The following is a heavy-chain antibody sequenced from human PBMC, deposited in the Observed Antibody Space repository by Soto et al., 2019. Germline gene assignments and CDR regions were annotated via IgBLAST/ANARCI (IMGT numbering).Heavy chain of an antibody. CDR3: ARESAYGYSKNYGMDV. D-gene: IGHD6-13*01. J-gene: IGHJ6*02. CDR2: IYYSGST. V-gene: IGHV4-59*01. CDR1: GGSISSYY. Sequence: ASETLSLTCTVSGGSISSYYWSWIRQPPGKGLEWIGYIYYSGSTNYNPSLKSRVTISVDTSKNQFSLKLSSVTTADTAVYYCARESAYGYSKNYGMDVWGQGTTVTVSS.